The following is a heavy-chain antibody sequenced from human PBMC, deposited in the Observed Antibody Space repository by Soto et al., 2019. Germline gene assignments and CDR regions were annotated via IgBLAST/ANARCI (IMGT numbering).Heavy chain of an antibody. J-gene: IGHJ5*02. Sequence: QVQLVQSGAEVKKPGSSVKVSCKASGGTFSSYTISWVRQAPGQGLEWMGRIIPILGIANYAQKFQGRVTITAEKSPSTAYMELSSLRSEDTAVYYCARKRGGYCSSTSCQSDVWFDPWGQGTLVTVSS. CDR1: GGTFSSYT. D-gene: IGHD2-2*01. CDR3: ARKRGGYCSSTSCQSDVWFDP. V-gene: IGHV1-69*02. CDR2: IIPILGIA.